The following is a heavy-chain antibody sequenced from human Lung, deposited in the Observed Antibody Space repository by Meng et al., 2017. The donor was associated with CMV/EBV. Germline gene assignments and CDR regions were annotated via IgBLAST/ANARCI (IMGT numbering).Heavy chain of an antibody. CDR2: FIPVFHTA. V-gene: IGHV1-69*05. CDR1: GGTFSNYP. J-gene: IGHJ5*01. CDR3: ATEGALNWFDS. D-gene: IGHD1-26*01. Sequence: SVKVSCKASGGTFSNYPSSWVRQDPGQGLEWMGGFIPVFHTANYAQKFEGRLTITTDETTNTAYMMQNSMTSGDTAVYYCATEGALNWFDSWGQGSLVTVSS.